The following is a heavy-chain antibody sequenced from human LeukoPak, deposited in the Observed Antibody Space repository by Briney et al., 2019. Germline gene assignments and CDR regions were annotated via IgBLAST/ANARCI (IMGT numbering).Heavy chain of an antibody. CDR2: IRYDGSNK. D-gene: IGHD2-2*01. CDR3: AKVYRSQLLWDYYFDY. CDR1: GFTFSSYG. Sequence: GGSLRLSCAASGFTFSSYGMHWVRQAPGKGLEWVAFIRYDGSNKYYADSVKGRFTISRDNSKNTLYLQMNSLRAEDTAVYYCAKVYRSQLLWDYYFDYWGQGTLVTVSS. J-gene: IGHJ4*02. V-gene: IGHV3-30*02.